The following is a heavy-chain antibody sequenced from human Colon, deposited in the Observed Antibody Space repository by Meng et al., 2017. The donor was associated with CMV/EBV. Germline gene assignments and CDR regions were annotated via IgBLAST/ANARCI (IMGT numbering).Heavy chain of an antibody. J-gene: IGHJ4*02. V-gene: IGHV3-7*01. D-gene: IGHD3-10*01. CDR3: ARHVYYRFDY. CDR2: VEGDGRRE. CDR1: EFTVNNYW. Sequence: EFTVNNYWMTWVRQAPGKGLEWVANVEGDGRREHYADSVRGRFTISRDNAKSLVFLQMNSLRVEDTAVYFCARHVYYRFDYWGQGALVTVSS.